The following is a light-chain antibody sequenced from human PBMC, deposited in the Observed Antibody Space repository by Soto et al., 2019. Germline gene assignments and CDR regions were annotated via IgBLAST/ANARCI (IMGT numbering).Light chain of an antibody. CDR3: QVWDSSSDQYV. Sequence: SDELTQQPSVSVAPGRTATITCGGNNIGSKSVHWYHQKPGQAPVLVVYDDDDRPSGIPERISGSNSGNTATLTISRVEAGDEADYYCQVWDSSSDQYVFGTGTKVTVL. CDR2: DDD. CDR1: NIGSKS. V-gene: IGLV3-21*02. J-gene: IGLJ1*01.